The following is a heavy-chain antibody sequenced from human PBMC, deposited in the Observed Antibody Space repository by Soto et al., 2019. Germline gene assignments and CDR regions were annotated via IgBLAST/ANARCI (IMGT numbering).Heavy chain of an antibody. CDR3: GRGGDGYILRAFDI. D-gene: IGHD5-12*01. Sequence: SETLSLTCTVSGGSISSPNFYWSWIRQHPGKGLEWIGHIYYNGTTYYNPTLKSRVSISVDTSKNQFSLKLTPVAAADTAVYYCGRGGDGYILRAFDIWGQGTMVTVSS. CDR1: GGSISSPNFY. J-gene: IGHJ3*02. V-gene: IGHV4-31*03. CDR2: IYYNGTT.